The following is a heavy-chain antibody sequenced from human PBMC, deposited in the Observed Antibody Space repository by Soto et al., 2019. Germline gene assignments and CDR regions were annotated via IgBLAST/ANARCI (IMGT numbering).Heavy chain of an antibody. V-gene: IGHV4-59*12. CDR2: IYYSGST. J-gene: IGHJ4*02. CDR1: GGSISSYY. CDR3: ARASPFFDSSGPLLFDY. Sequence: PSETLSLTCTVSGGSISSYYWSWIRQPPGKGLEWIGYIYYSGSTYYNPSLKSRVTISVDTSKNQFSLKLSSVTAADTAVYYCARASPFFDSSGPLLFDYWGQGTLVTVSS. D-gene: IGHD3-22*01.